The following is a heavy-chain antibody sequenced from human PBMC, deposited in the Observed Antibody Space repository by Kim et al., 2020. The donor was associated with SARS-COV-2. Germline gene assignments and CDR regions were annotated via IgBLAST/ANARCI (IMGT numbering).Heavy chain of an antibody. V-gene: IGHV3-30*18. Sequence: GGSLRLSCAASGFTFSLYGFHWVRQAPGKGLEWVALISFDGNNRYYSDSVKGRFTISRDNTKNTLFLQMNSLRPEDTAIYYCAKDKAGYVPYSGGWGDHESGPDGLLPWGQGTLVTVSS. CDR3: AKDKAGYVPYSGGWGDHESGPDGLLP. CDR1: GFTFSLYG. J-gene: IGHJ5*02. D-gene: IGHD6-19*01. CDR2: ISFDGNNR.